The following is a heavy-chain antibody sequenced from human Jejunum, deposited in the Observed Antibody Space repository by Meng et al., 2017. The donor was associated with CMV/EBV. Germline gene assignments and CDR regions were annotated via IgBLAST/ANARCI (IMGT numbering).Heavy chain of an antibody. D-gene: IGHD4-17*01. V-gene: IGHV1-69*05. Sequence: YAISWVRPAPGQGLEWMGGILPIFRTTNYAQRFQGRATITTGESTSTVYMELSSLTSDDTAVYYCATAPRGDYEPYYYYGLDVWGPGTTVTVSS. CDR1: YA. CDR3: ATAPRGDYEPYYYYGLDV. J-gene: IGHJ6*02. CDR2: ILPIFRTT.